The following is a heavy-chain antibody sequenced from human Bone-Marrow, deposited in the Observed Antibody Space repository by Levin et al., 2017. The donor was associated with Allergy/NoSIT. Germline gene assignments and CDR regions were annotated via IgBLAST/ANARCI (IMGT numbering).Heavy chain of an antibody. CDR3: ARVTPRPRIVVVPAAMQGAFDY. CDR2: MNPNSGNT. D-gene: IGHD2-2*01. Sequence: ASVKVSCKASGYTFTSYDINWVRQATGQGLEWMGWMNPNSGNTGYAQKFQGRVTMTRNTSISTAYMELSSLRSEDTAVYYCARVTPRPRIVVVPAAMQGAFDYWGQGTLVTVSS. V-gene: IGHV1-8*01. J-gene: IGHJ4*02. CDR1: GYTFTSYD.